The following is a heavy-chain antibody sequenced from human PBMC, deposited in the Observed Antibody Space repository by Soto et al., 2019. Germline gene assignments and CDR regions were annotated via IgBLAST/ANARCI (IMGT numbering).Heavy chain of an antibody. CDR1: GFTFSSYG. D-gene: IGHD3-9*01. Sequence: QVQLVESGGGVVQPGRSLRLSCAASGFTFSSYGMHWVRQAPGKGLEWVAVIWYDGSNKYYADSVKGRFTISRDNSKNTRYLQMNSLRYEDTAVYYCARVEYDILTGYNPHHAFDIWGQRTMVTVSS. CDR3: ARVEYDILTGYNPHHAFDI. CDR2: IWYDGSNK. J-gene: IGHJ3*02. V-gene: IGHV3-33*01.